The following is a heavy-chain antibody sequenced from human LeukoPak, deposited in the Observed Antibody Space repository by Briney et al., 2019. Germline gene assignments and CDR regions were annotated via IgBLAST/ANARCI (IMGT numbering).Heavy chain of an antibody. CDR1: GYTFTGYY. CDR3: ARGGERRKDIVVVPAPDY. Sequence: ASVKVFCKASGYTFTGYYMHWVRQAPGQGLEWMGWINPNSGGTNYAQKFQGRVTMTRDTSISTAYMELSRLRSDDTAVYYCARGGERRKDIVVVPAPDYWGQGTLVTVSS. D-gene: IGHD2-2*01. J-gene: IGHJ4*02. CDR2: INPNSGGT. V-gene: IGHV1-2*02.